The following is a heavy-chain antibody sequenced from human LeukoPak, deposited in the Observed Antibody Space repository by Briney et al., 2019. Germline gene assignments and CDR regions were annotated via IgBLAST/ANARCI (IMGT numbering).Heavy chain of an antibody. V-gene: IGHV3-74*01. CDR3: ARDYWDRPTILMEGGMDV. CDR1: GFTFNNYW. CDR2: IINDGSSA. Sequence: GGSLRLSCAASGFTFNNYWIHWVRQVPGKGLVWVSRIINDGSSASYVDSVKGRFTISRDNAKNSLYLQMNSLRAEDTAVYYCARDYWDRPTILMEGGMDVWGQGTTVTVSS. J-gene: IGHJ6*02. D-gene: IGHD2-8*01.